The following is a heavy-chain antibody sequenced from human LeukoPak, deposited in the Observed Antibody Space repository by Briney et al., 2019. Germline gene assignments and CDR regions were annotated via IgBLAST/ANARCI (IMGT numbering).Heavy chain of an antibody. J-gene: IGHJ4*02. CDR2: TCYSGST. CDR3: TRHGSHLHYYDSSGPVDY. D-gene: IGHD3-22*01. V-gene: IGHV4-39*01. Sequence: SETLSLTCTVSGGSISSSRYYWGWIRQPPGRGLEWFGRTCYSGSTYYNPSLKSRVTISVDTSKNQFSLKLSSVTAADTAVYYCTRHGSHLHYYDSSGPVDYWGQGTLVTVSS. CDR1: GGSISSSRYY.